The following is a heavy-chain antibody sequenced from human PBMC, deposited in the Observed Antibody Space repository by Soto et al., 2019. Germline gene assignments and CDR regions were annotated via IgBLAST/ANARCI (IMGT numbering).Heavy chain of an antibody. CDR1: GYTFTSYG. V-gene: IGHV1-18*01. CDR2: ISAYNGKT. J-gene: IGHJ4*02. D-gene: IGHD3-3*01. Sequence: ASVKVSCKASGYTFTSYGISWVRQAPGQGLEWMGWISAYNGKTNYAQKFQGRVTMTKDTSTNTAYMELSSLRSEDTAVYYCATRYYDFWSGSLSLLPDYWSQGTLVTVSS. CDR3: ATRYYDFWSGSLSLLPDY.